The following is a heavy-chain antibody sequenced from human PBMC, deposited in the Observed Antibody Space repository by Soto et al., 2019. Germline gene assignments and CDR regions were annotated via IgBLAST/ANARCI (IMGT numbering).Heavy chain of an antibody. Sequence: QVQLVQSGAEVKKPGSSVKVSCKASVGTFSSYAISWVRQAPGQGLEWMGGIIPIFGTANDAQKFQGRVTITADESTSTAYMELSSLRSEDTAVYYCAREAATGDFDYWGQGTLVTVSS. CDR3: AREAATGDFDY. D-gene: IGHD6-13*01. V-gene: IGHV1-69*12. CDR1: VGTFSSYA. J-gene: IGHJ4*02. CDR2: IIPIFGTA.